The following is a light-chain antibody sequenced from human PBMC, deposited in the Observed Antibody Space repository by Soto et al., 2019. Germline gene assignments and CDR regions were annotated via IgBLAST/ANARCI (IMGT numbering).Light chain of an antibody. Sequence: QSVLTQPPSASGSPGQSVTITCSGTSSDVGEENYVSWYQQHPGKVPKLILYEVSKRPSGVPDRCSGSRSGNTASLTVSGLQAEDEADYYCSSFAGSPVVFGGGTKLTVL. CDR1: SSDVGEENY. J-gene: IGLJ2*01. CDR3: SSFAGSPVV. V-gene: IGLV2-8*01. CDR2: EVS.